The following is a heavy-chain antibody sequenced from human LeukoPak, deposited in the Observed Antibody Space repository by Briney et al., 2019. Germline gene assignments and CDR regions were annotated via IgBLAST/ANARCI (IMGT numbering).Heavy chain of an antibody. CDR1: GGSISSSSYY. V-gene: IGHV4-39*01. CDR3: ARQGLPNYYDSSGYLGY. J-gene: IGHJ4*02. CDR2: IYYSGST. D-gene: IGHD3-22*01. Sequence: SETLSLTCTVSGGSISSSSYYWGWIREPPGKGLEWIGSIYYSGSTYYNPSLKGRVTISVDTSKNQFSLKLSSVTAADTAVYYCARQGLPNYYDSSGYLGYWGQGTLVTVSS.